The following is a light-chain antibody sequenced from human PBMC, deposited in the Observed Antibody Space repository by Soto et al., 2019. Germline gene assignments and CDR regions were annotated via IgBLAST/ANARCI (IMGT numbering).Light chain of an antibody. Sequence: QSALTQPPSASGSPGQSVTICCTGTSGDVGGYNFVSWYQQYPGKAPKLMIYEVSKRPSGVPDRFSGSKSGNTASLTVSGLQAEDEADYFCSSYAGSNSFVFGTGTKVTVL. J-gene: IGLJ1*01. CDR1: SGDVGGYNF. CDR2: EVS. V-gene: IGLV2-8*01. CDR3: SSYAGSNSFV.